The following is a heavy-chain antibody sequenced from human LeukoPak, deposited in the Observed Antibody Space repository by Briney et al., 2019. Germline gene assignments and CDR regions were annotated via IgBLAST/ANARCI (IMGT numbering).Heavy chain of an antibody. V-gene: IGHV4-59*08. CDR1: GGSISSYY. CDR3: ASLHFSSGWTFDY. CDR2: IYYSGST. J-gene: IGHJ4*02. D-gene: IGHD6-19*01. Sequence: PSETLSLTCTVSGGSISSYYWSWIRQPPGKGLEWIGYIYYSGSTNYNPSLKSRVTISVDTSKNQFSLKLSSVTAADTAVYYCASLHFSSGWTFDYWGQGTLVTVSS.